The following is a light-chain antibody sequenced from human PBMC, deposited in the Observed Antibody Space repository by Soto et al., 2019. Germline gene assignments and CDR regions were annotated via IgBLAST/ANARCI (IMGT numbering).Light chain of an antibody. CDR3: SSYTSSSTYV. J-gene: IGLJ1*01. CDR2: DVS. V-gene: IGLV2-14*03. CDR1: SSDVGGYNY. Sequence: QSALTQPASVSGSPGQSITISCTGTSSDVGGYNYVSWYQHHPGKAPKVMIYDVSNRPSGVSNRFSGSKSGNTASLTISGLQAEDEAEYYCSSYTSSSTYVFGTGTKLTVL.